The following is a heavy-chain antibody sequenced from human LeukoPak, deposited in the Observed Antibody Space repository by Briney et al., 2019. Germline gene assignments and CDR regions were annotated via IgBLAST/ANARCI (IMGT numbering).Heavy chain of an antibody. V-gene: IGHV1-8*01. Sequence: GASVKVSCKASGYTFTSYDINWVRQATGQGLEWMGWMNPNSGNTGYAQKFQGRVTMTRNTSISTAYMELSSLRSEDTAVYYCARANMVRGVIPYYWGQGTLVTVSS. D-gene: IGHD3-10*01. CDR1: GYTFTSYD. J-gene: IGHJ4*02. CDR3: ARANMVRGVIPYY. CDR2: MNPNSGNT.